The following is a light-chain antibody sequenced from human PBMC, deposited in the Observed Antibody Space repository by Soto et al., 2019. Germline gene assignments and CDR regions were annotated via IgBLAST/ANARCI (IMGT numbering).Light chain of an antibody. J-gene: IGKJ5*01. CDR1: QSISAY. Sequence: DIQMTQSPSSLFASVGDRVTITCRASQSISAYLNWYQQRPGKAPSLLNYAATRLHSGVPSRFTGRGSGPDFTLTISSLQPEALATYYCQRSYRSISFGQGTRLEMK. V-gene: IGKV1-39*01. CDR2: AAT. CDR3: QRSYRSIS.